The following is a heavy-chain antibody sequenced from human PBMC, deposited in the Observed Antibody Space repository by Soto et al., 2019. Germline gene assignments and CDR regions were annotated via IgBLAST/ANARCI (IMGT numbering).Heavy chain of an antibody. CDR3: AAGGGLPRYY. CDR1: GGSISSGGYS. J-gene: IGHJ4*02. V-gene: IGHV4-30-2*01. D-gene: IGHD5-12*01. CDR2: ISQSGGT. Sequence: QLQLQESGSGLVKPSQTLSLTCAVSGGSISSGGYSWSWIRQPPGKGLEWIGYISQSGGTYHNPSLKSRVTISVDRSKNQFSLKLSSVTAADTAVYYCAAGGGLPRYYWGQGTLVTVSS.